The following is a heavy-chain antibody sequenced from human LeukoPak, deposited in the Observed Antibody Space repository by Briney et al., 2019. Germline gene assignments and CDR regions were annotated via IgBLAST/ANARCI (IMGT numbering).Heavy chain of an antibody. J-gene: IGHJ4*02. CDR1: GGPINSYY. V-gene: IGHV4-4*07. CDR2: IYTSGST. D-gene: IGHD6-19*01. Sequence: PSETLSLTCTVSGGPINSYYWSWIRQPAGKGLEWIGRIYTSGSTNYNPSLKSRVTMSVDTSKNQFSLKLSSVTAADTAVYYCARDSVSGWPFDYWGQGTLVTVSS. CDR3: ARDSVSGWPFDY.